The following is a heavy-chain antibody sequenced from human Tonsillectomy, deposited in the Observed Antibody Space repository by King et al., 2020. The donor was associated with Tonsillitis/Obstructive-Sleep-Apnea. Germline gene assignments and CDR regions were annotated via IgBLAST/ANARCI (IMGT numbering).Heavy chain of an antibody. CDR1: GGTFSSYA. V-gene: IGHV1-69*09. CDR2: IIPILGIA. Sequence: VQLVESGAEVKKPGSSLKVSCKASGGTFSSYAISWVRQAPGQGLEWMGRIIPILGIANYAQKFQGRVTITADKSTSTAYMELSNLRSEDTAVYYCARDIGSSSPDYWGQGTLVTVSS. CDR3: ARDIGSSSPDY. J-gene: IGHJ4*02. D-gene: IGHD6-13*01.